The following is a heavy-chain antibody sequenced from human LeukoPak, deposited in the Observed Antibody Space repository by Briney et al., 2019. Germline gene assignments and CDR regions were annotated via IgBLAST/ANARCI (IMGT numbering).Heavy chain of an antibody. CDR2: IYTSGST. CDR3: ARDGYYYASGLYYYMDV. D-gene: IGHD3-10*01. J-gene: IGHJ6*03. Sequence: SETLSLTRTVSGGSISRYYWSCIRQPAGKGLEWIGRIYTSGSTSYNPSLKSRLTMSVDTSKNQFSLKLSSVTAADTAVYYCARDGYYYASGLYYYMDVWGKGTTVTISS. V-gene: IGHV4-4*07. CDR1: GGSISRYY.